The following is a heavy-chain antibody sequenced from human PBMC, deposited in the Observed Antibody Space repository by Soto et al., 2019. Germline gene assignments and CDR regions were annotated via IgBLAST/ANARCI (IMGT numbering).Heavy chain of an antibody. CDR3: AHGQSYGDPIGGWFDP. CDR1: GFSLSTSGVG. Sequence: SGPTLVNPTQTLTLTCTFSGFSLSTSGVGVGWIRQPPGKALEWLALIYWDDDKRYSPSLKSRLTITKDTSKNQVVLTMTNMDPVDTATYYCAHGQSYGDPIGGWFDPWGQGTLVTVSS. D-gene: IGHD4-17*01. J-gene: IGHJ5*02. V-gene: IGHV2-5*02. CDR2: IYWDDDK.